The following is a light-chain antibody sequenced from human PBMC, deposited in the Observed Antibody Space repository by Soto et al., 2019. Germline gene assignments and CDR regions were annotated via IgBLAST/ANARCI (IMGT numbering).Light chain of an antibody. CDR2: QTS. CDR1: QYINTR. V-gene: IGKV3-20*01. Sequence: IGVTHSAATLSSFPGDRVTLSCRSSQYINTRLAWYQHRPGQAPRLLIYQTSIRAAGIPDRISGSGSGTDFTLTISRLEPEDFAVYYCQQYGSSPITFGQGTRLEI. J-gene: IGKJ5*01. CDR3: QQYGSSPIT.